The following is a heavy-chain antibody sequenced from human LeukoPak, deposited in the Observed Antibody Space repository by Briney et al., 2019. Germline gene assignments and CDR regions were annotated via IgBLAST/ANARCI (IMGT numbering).Heavy chain of an antibody. CDR1: GGSISSYY. CDR2: IYYSGST. D-gene: IGHD3-10*01. V-gene: IGHV4-59*01. CDR3: ARRTLYYYGSGSYQDAFDI. Sequence: SETLSLTCTVSGGSISSYYWSWIRQPPGKGLEWIGYIYYSGSTNYNPSLKSRVTISVDTSKNQFSLKLSSVTAADTAVYYCARRTLYYYGSGSYQDAFDIWGQGTMVTVSS. J-gene: IGHJ3*02.